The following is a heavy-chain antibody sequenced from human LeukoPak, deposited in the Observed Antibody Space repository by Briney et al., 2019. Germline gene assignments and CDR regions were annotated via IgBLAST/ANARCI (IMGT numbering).Heavy chain of an antibody. CDR3: ARVPPYYDILTGYPTGAFDI. D-gene: IGHD3-9*01. CDR1: RVSLSTYG. J-gene: IGHJ3*02. V-gene: IGHV3-30*03. Sequence: PGGSLRRSCAASRVSLSTYGMHWARQCPGKGLERVAVISQVADHKFYGDSVKGRFTISRDNSKNTLYLQMNSLRAEDTAVYYCARVPPYYDILTGYPTGAFDIWGQGTMVTVSS. CDR2: ISQVADHK.